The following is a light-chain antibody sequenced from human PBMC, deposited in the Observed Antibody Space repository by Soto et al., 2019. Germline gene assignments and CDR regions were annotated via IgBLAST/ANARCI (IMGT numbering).Light chain of an antibody. J-gene: IGLJ1*01. CDR3: LLYYGGAFV. V-gene: IGLV7-43*01. CDR2: STS. CDR1: TGAVTSGYF. Sequence: QAVVTQEPSLTVSPGGTVTLTCASSTGAVTSGYFPNWFQQKPGQAPRALIYSTSNTHSWTPARFSGSLLGGKAALTLSGVQPEDEAEYYCLLYYGGAFVFGAGTKVTVL.